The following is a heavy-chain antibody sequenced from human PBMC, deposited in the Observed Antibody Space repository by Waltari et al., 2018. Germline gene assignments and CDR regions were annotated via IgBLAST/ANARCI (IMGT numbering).Heavy chain of an antibody. CDR3: AKPHGSGSYYYYYYMDV. Sequence: EVQLVESGGGLVQPGGSLRLSCAASGFTFSSYAMSWVRQAPGKGLEWVSAISGSGGSTYYADSVKGRFTISRDNSKNTLYLQMNSLRAEDTAVYYCAKPHGSGSYYYYYYMDVWGKGTTVTVSS. V-gene: IGHV3-23*04. CDR1: GFTFSSYA. J-gene: IGHJ6*03. D-gene: IGHD3-10*01. CDR2: ISGSGGST.